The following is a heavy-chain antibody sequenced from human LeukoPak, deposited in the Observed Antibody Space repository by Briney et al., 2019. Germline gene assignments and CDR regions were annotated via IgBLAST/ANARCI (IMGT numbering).Heavy chain of an antibody. CDR2: IYYSGST. Sequence: SETLSLTCTVSAGSISSYFWSWIRQPPGKGLEWIGYIYYSGSTNYNPSLKSRVTISVDTSKNQFSLKLSSVTAADTAVYYCARGACSGGSCCWSPLQHWGQGTLVTVSS. J-gene: IGHJ1*01. V-gene: IGHV4-59*01. CDR3: ARGACSGGSCCWSPLQH. D-gene: IGHD2-15*01. CDR1: AGSISSYF.